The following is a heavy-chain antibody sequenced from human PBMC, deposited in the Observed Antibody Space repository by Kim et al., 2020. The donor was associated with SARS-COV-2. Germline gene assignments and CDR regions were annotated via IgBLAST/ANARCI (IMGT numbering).Heavy chain of an antibody. J-gene: IGHJ4*02. CDR3: AKHEAVADFCDY. CDR2: LSSGGGST. V-gene: IGHV3-23*01. Sequence: GGSLRLSCAASGFTFSSYAMSWVRQAPEKGLEWVSTLSSGGGSTYYADSVKGRFTISRDNSKNTLSLQMVSLRVEDTAVYYCAKHEAVADFCDYWGQGTLVTVSA. CDR1: GFTFSSYA. D-gene: IGHD6-19*01.